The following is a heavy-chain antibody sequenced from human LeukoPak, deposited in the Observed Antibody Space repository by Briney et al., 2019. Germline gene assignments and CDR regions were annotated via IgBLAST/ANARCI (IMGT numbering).Heavy chain of an antibody. D-gene: IGHD1-26*01. CDR2: IHGGGST. Sequence: SETLSLTCTVSGFSISSGFYWGWIRRPPGKGLEWIGTIHGGGSTNYNPSLKSRVTISVDTSKKQFSLKLSYVTAADTAFYYCARYIVSYPHDAFDIWGQGTMVTVSS. CDR3: ARYIVSYPHDAFDI. J-gene: IGHJ3*02. V-gene: IGHV4-38-2*02. CDR1: GFSISSGFY.